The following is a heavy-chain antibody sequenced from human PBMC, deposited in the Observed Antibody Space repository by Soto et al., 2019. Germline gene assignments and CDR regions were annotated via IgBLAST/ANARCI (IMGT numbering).Heavy chain of an antibody. Sequence: GASVKVSCKASGYTFTSYYMHWVRQAPGQGLEWMGIINPSGGSTSYAQKFQGRVTMTRDTSTSTAYMELSSLRSEDTAVYYCATKGGGYCSSTSCYTPPYYYYGMDVWGQGTTVTVSS. V-gene: IGHV1-46*01. CDR3: ATKGGGYCSSTSCYTPPYYYYGMDV. J-gene: IGHJ6*02. D-gene: IGHD2-2*02. CDR2: INPSGGST. CDR1: GYTFTSYY.